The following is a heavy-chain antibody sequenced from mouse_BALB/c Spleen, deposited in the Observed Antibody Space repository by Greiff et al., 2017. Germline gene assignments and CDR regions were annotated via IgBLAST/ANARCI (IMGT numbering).Heavy chain of an antibody. V-gene: IGHV8-8*01. CDR3: ARVLGYGNYFDY. D-gene: IGHD2-10*02. CDR2: IWWDDDK. J-gene: IGHJ2*01. Sequence: ESGPGLLQPSQTLSLTCSFSGFSLSTSGMGVGRIRQPSGQGLEWLAHIWWDDDKRYNPALKSRLTIAKETSSNQVLLKIASVDTADTATSCYARVLGYGNYFDYWGQGTTLTVSS. CDR1: GFSLSTSGMG.